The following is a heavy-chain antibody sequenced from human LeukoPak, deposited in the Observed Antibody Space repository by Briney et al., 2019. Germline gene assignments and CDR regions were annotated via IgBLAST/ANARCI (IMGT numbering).Heavy chain of an antibody. J-gene: IGHJ4*02. V-gene: IGHV3-48*04. CDR2: ISSSSSTI. D-gene: IGHD3-9*01. Sequence: PGGSLRLSCAASGFTFSTYSMNWVRQAPGKGLEWVSYISSSSSTIYYADSVKGRFTISRDNAKNSLFLQMNSLRAEDTAVYYCARCLPNFDWLFVFADWGQGALVTVSS. CDR1: GFTFSTYS. CDR3: ARCLPNFDWLFVFAD.